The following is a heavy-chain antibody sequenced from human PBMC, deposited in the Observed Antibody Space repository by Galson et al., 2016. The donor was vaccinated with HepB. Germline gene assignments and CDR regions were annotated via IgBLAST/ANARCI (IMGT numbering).Heavy chain of an antibody. J-gene: IGHJ4*02. Sequence: SLRLSCAASGFTFTNYAMSWVRQAPGKGLEWVSGITGSDGSTRYADSVKGRFIISRDNSKNTLYLQMDSLRAEDTAVYYCAKGSNGWMKFIDFWGQGTLVTVSS. CDR1: GFTFTNYA. CDR3: AKGSNGWMKFIDF. CDR2: ITGSDGST. D-gene: IGHD6-19*01. V-gene: IGHV3-23*01.